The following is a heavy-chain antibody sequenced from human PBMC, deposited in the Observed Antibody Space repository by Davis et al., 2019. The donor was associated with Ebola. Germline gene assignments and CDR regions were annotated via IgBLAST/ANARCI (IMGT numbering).Heavy chain of an antibody. CDR2: IFPGDSDT. J-gene: IGHJ4*02. CDR1: GNSFTSHW. V-gene: IGHV5-51*01. CDR3: ARGTDGYNPGGYFDS. Sequence: PGGSLRLSCKDSGNSFTSHWIGWVRQLPGKGLEWMGIIFPGDSDTRYSPSFQGQVTISADKSITTAYLQWSSLKASDTAMYYCARGTDGYNPGGYFDSWGQGTLVTVSS. D-gene: IGHD5-24*01.